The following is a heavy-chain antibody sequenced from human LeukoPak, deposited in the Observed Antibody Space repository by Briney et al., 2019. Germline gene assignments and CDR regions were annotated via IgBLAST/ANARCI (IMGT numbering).Heavy chain of an antibody. D-gene: IGHD5-24*01. Sequence: KPSETLSLTCTVSGGSISSYYGSWIRQPPGKVLEWIGYSYNSGSTKYNPSLKSRITISVDTSKKQISLKLSPVNAAATAVYYCARGARAGYNLEPFANWGQGPLVTVSS. V-gene: IGHV4-59*08. CDR2: SYNSGST. J-gene: IGHJ4*02. CDR3: ARGARAGYNLEPFAN. CDR1: GGSISSYY.